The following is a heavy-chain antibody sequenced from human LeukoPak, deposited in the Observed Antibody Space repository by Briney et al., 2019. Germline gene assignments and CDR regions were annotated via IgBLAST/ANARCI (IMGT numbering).Heavy chain of an antibody. CDR2: ISYDGSNK. D-gene: IGHD4-17*01. Sequence: PGGSLGLSCAASGFTFSSYAMSWVRQAPGKGLEWVAVISYDGSNKYYADSVKGRFTISRDNSKNTLYLQMNSLRAEDTAVYYCARGTVTTLFDYWGQGTLVTVSS. V-gene: IGHV3-30*04. CDR1: GFTFSSYA. CDR3: ARGTVTTLFDY. J-gene: IGHJ4*02.